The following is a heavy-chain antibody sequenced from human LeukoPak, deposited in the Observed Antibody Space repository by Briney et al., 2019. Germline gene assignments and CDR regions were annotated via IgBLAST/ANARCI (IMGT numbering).Heavy chain of an antibody. CDR1: GGTFSSYA. CDR3: AGEGKAISGIPNFDQ. J-gene: IGHJ4*02. D-gene: IGHD6-13*01. V-gene: IGHV1-69*06. CDR2: IVPIFGTA. Sequence: SVKVSYKASGGTFSSYAINWVRQAPGEGLEWMGRIVPIFGTANYAQRFQGRVTMTADKATSTAYMELNSLRSDDTAVFFCAGEGKAISGIPNFDQWGQGTLVTVSS.